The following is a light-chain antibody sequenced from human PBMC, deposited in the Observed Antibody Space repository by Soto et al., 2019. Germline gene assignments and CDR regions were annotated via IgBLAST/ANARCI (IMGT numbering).Light chain of an antibody. Sequence: EIVVTQSPATLSVSPGERATLSCRASETVNSNLAWYQQKPGQAPSLLIYGASTRATGIPARFSGSGSGTEFTLTISSLQSEDFAVYYCQQRGNRPPWTFGQGTKVDI. CDR1: ETVNSN. CDR2: GAS. CDR3: QQRGNRPPWT. J-gene: IGKJ1*01. V-gene: IGKV3-15*01.